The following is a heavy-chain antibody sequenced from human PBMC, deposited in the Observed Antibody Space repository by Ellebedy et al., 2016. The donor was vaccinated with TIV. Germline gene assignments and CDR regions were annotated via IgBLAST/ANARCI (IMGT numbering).Heavy chain of an antibody. CDR2: INPSGGST. CDR1: GYTFTSYY. J-gene: IGHJ6*02. D-gene: IGHD2-2*01. Sequence: ASVKVSCKASGYTFTSYYIHWVRQAPGQGLEWMGIINPSGGSTSYAQKFQGRVTMTRDTSTSTVYMELSSLRSEDTAVFYCARLGYCISTSCYVGHGMDVWGQGTTVTVSS. V-gene: IGHV1-46*01. CDR3: ARLGYCISTSCYVGHGMDV.